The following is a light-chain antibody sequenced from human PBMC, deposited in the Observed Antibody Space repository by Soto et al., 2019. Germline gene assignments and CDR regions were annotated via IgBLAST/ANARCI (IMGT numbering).Light chain of an antibody. V-gene: IGKV1-5*03. Sequence: TQSPSTLSASVGDRVTITXXXXXDISDLLAWYQQKPGKQPQLLIYTASRLQSGVPSRFSGSGFGTDFTLSISGLQPDDFATYYCQQYNYYSRTFGPGTKVEVK. CDR3: QQYNYYSRT. CDR2: TAS. J-gene: IGKJ1*01. CDR1: XDISDL.